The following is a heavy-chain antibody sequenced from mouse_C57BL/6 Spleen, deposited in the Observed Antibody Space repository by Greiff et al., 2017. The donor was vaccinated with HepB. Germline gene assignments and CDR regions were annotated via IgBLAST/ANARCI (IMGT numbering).Heavy chain of an antibody. CDR3: AKGQYGSSYGNWYFDV. CDR1: GYTFTSYW. V-gene: IGHV1-64*01. D-gene: IGHD1-1*01. Sequence: QVQLQQPGAELVKPGASVKLSCKASGYTFTSYWMHWVKQRPGQGLEWIGMIHPNSGSTNYNEKFKSKATLTVDKSSSTAYMQLSSLTSEDSAVYYCAKGQYGSSYGNWYFDVWGTGTTVTVSS. CDR2: IHPNSGST. J-gene: IGHJ1*03.